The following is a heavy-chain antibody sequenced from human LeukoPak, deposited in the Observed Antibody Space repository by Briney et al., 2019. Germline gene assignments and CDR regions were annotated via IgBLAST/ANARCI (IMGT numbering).Heavy chain of an antibody. CDR2: ISWNSGSI. Sequence: GGSLRLSCAASGFTFDDYAMHWVRQAPGKGLEWVSGISWNSGSIGYADSVKGRFTISRDNAKNSLYLQMNSLRAEDTALYYCARGPERGYSYGGDYWGQGTLVTVSS. V-gene: IGHV3-9*01. D-gene: IGHD5-18*01. CDR3: ARGPERGYSYGGDY. CDR1: GFTFDDYA. J-gene: IGHJ4*02.